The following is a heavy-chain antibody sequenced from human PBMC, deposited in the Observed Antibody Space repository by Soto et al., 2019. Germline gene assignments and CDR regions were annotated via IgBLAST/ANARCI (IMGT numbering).Heavy chain of an antibody. Sequence: EVQLVESGGGLVQPGGSLRLSCAASGFTFSTYWMHWVRQAPGKGLVWVSRINSDGSTTDYADSVRGRFTLSRDNAKNTVYLQMNSVRAEDTAVYYCARDQGYCSGGSCYVAGYWGQGTLGTVSS. V-gene: IGHV3-74*01. J-gene: IGHJ4*02. CDR3: ARDQGYCSGGSCYVAGY. CDR2: INSDGSTT. CDR1: GFTFSTYW. D-gene: IGHD2-15*01.